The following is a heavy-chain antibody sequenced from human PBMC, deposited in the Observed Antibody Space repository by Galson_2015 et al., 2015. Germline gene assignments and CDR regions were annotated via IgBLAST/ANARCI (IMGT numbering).Heavy chain of an antibody. V-gene: IGHV1-46*04. CDR3: ARELGGTYYFDY. CDR1: GYTFTNYF. Sequence: SVKVSCKASGYTFTNYFIQWVRQAPGQGLEWVGAINPSGAATFYAQKLQGRVTMTRDTPTSTVYVEPSSLGSEDTAVYYCARELGGTYYFDYWGPGTLVTVSS. D-gene: IGHD3-10*01. CDR2: INPSGAAT. J-gene: IGHJ4*02.